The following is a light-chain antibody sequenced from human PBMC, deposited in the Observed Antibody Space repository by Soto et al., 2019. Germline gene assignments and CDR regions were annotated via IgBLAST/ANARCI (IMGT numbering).Light chain of an antibody. CDR2: GAS. Sequence: EIVLTLSPGTLSLYPGERATLSCRASQSVSNNYLAWYQQKPGQAPRLLIYGASTRATGIPARFSGSGSGTEFTLTISSLQSEDFAVYSCQQYNNWPLTFGGGTKVDI. J-gene: IGKJ4*01. CDR3: QQYNNWPLT. CDR1: QSVSNN. V-gene: IGKV3-15*01.